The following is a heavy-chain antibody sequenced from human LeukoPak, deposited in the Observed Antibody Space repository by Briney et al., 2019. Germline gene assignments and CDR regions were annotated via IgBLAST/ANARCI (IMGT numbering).Heavy chain of an antibody. J-gene: IGHJ4*02. Sequence: SQTLSLTCTVSGGSISNGDYYWSWLRQPPGKGLEGIGYIYYSGSTYYNPSLKSRVTISVDTSKNQFSLKLSSVTAADTAVYYCARSLYYDSSGLGYWGQGTLVTVSS. CDR2: IYYSGST. D-gene: IGHD3-22*01. CDR1: GGSISNGDYY. V-gene: IGHV4-30-4*01. CDR3: ARSLYYDSSGLGY.